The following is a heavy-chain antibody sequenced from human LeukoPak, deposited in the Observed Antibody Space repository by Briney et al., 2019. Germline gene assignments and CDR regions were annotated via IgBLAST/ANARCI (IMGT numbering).Heavy chain of an antibody. V-gene: IGHV1-2*02. CDR3: ARIWFRGGMVWLDP. CDR1: GYTFTGYY. D-gene: IGHD3-10*01. J-gene: IGHJ5*02. CDR2: INPNSGGT. Sequence: ASVKVSCKASGYTFTGYYMHWVRQAPGQGLEWMGWINPNSGGTNYAQKFQGRVTMTRDTSISTAYMELSRLRSDDTAVYYCARIWFRGGMVWLDPWGQGTLVTVSS.